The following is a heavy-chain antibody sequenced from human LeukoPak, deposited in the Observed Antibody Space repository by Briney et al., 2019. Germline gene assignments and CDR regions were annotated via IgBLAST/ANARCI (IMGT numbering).Heavy chain of an antibody. Sequence: GGSLRLSCAASGFTFSSYSMNWVRQAPGKGLEWVSSFSSSSSYIYYGDSVKGRFTISRDNAKNSLYLQMNSLRAEDTAVYYCATETGYNYGFDHWGQGTLVTVSS. CDR2: FSSSSSYI. CDR1: GFTFSSYS. D-gene: IGHD5-18*01. J-gene: IGHJ5*02. CDR3: ATETGYNYGFDH. V-gene: IGHV3-21*01.